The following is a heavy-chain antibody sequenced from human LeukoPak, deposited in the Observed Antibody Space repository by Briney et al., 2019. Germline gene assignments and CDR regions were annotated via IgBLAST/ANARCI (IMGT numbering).Heavy chain of an antibody. CDR3: AISEQWLVLHY. CDR2: ITGGGGGT. CDR1: GLTFNSYA. D-gene: IGHD6-19*01. J-gene: IGHJ4*02. V-gene: IGHV3-23*01. Sequence: PGGSLRLSCVASGLTFNSYAMTWVRQAPGKGLEWVSAITGGGGGTYYADSVKGRFTISRDKSKNTLYLQMNNLTTEDTATCYCAISEQWLVLHYWGQGTLVTVSS.